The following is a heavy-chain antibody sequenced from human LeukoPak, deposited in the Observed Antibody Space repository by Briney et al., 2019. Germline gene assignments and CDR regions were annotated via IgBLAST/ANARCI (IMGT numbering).Heavy chain of an antibody. CDR2: ISYDGSNK. CDR3: AKDFLGGVVITPHFDY. J-gene: IGHJ4*02. D-gene: IGHD3-3*01. Sequence: PGRSLRLSCAASGFTFSSSGMHWVRQAPGKGLEWVAVISYDGSNKYYADSVKGRFTISRDNSKNTLYLQMNSLRAEDTAVYYCAKDFLGGVVITPHFDYCGQGTLVTVSS. V-gene: IGHV3-30*18. CDR1: GFTFSSSG.